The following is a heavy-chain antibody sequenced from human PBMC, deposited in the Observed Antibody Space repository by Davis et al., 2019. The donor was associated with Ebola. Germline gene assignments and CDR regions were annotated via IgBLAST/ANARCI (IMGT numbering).Heavy chain of an antibody. V-gene: IGHV6-1*01. Sequence: SETLSLTCAISGDSVSSRSAAWNWIRQSPSRGLEWLGKTYYRSKWYTDYALSVKSRIVINPDTSKNQFSLQLHSVTPDDTAVYYCARDLNWFDSWGQGTLVTVSS. CDR3: ARDLNWFDS. J-gene: IGHJ5*01. CDR2: TYYRSKWYT. CDR1: GDSVSSRSAA.